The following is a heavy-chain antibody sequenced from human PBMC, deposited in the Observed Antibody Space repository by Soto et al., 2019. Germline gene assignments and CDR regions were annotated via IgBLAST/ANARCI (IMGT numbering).Heavy chain of an antibody. Sequence: GGSLRLSCAGSGFTFTDYAMSWVRQAPGRGLEWVSAISGGSTYYADSVKGRFTISRDNSKNTLYLQMNSLRVEDTAVYYCAKGGRNTGYSYHKFDPWGQGTLVTVSS. CDR3: AKGGRNTGYSYHKFDP. V-gene: IGHV3-23*01. CDR2: ISGGST. J-gene: IGHJ5*02. CDR1: GFTFTDYA. D-gene: IGHD3-22*01.